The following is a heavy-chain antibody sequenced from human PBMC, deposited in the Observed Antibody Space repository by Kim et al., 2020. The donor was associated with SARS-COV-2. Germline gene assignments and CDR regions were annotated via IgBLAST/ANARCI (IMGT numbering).Heavy chain of an antibody. CDR2: TNDEGTTT. Sequence: GGSLRLSCAASGFSLSSYYMHWVRQAPGKGLVWVSRTNDEGTTTSYADLVKGRFTVTRDSARDTLNLQMQSMRAEDKAVYYCERDPLIVGSTTHFDLW. D-gene: IGHD1-26*01. CDR3: ERDPLIVGSTTHFDL. J-gene: IGHJ2*01. V-gene: IGHV3-74*01. CDR1: GFSLSSYY.